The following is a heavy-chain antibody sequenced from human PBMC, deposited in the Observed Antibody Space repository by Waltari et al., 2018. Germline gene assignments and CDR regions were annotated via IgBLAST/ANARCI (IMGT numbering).Heavy chain of an antibody. CDR1: GFPFSKAW. CDR3: LFVDTALIIPDVFDL. Sequence: EVQLVESGGGLLKQGGSLGLSCSASGFPFSKAWMNWMRQAPGKGLGWVGRIKSTVDGGTTDYAAPVQGRFTISRDDSKNTLYLQMSSLRTEDTAVYYCLFVDTALIIPDVFDLWGQGTLVTVSS. D-gene: IGHD5-18*01. J-gene: IGHJ3*01. CDR2: IKSTVDGGTT. V-gene: IGHV3-15*01.